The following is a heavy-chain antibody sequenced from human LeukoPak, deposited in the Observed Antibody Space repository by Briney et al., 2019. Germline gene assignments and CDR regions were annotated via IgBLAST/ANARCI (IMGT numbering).Heavy chain of an antibody. CDR1: GFTFSSYS. J-gene: IGHJ4*02. CDR2: ISSSSSYM. D-gene: IGHD3-9*01. Sequence: GGSLRLSCAASGFTFSSYSMNWVRQAPGKGLEWVSSISSSSSYMYYADSVKGRFTISRDNAKNSLYLQMNSLRAEDTAVYYCAGEGILTGYCYWGQGTLVTVSS. V-gene: IGHV3-21*01. CDR3: AGEGILTGYCY.